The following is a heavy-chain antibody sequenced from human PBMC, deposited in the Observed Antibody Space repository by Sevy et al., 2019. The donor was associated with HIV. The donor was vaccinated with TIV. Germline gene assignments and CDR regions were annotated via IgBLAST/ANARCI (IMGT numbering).Heavy chain of an antibody. Sequence: GGSLRLSCAASGFTFTTYNMNWVRQAPGKVLEWVSYISISSGTIYYADSVKGRFTISRDNAKNSLYLQMNSLRDEDTAVYYCATGGRDGYNYWGQGTLVTVSS. J-gene: IGHJ4*02. D-gene: IGHD5-12*01. CDR1: GFTFTTYN. V-gene: IGHV3-48*02. CDR3: ATGGRDGYNY. CDR2: ISISSGTI.